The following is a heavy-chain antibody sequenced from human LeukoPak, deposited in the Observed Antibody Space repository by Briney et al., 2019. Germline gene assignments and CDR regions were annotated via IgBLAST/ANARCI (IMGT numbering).Heavy chain of an antibody. J-gene: IGHJ5*02. CDR3: ARETYYYDSSGYYDWFDP. V-gene: IGHV4-31*03. CDR2: IYYSGST. D-gene: IGHD3-22*01. Sequence: PSETLSLTCTVSGGSISSGGYYWSWIRQHPGKGLEWIGYIYYSGSTYYNPSLKSRVTISVDTSKNQFSLKLSSVTAAGTDVYYCARETYYYDSSGYYDWFDPWGQGTLVTVSS. CDR1: GGSISSGGYY.